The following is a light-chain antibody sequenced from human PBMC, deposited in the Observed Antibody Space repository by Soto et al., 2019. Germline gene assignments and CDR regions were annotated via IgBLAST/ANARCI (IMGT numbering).Light chain of an antibody. Sequence: DIQLTQFPSSLSASVGDRVTITCRTSQRISSNLHWYQQKPGKAPNLLIYVASNLQNGVPSRFSGGGSGTECTLTISSLQPEDFATYYCQQSYGTSFRFGSGTRVNMK. CDR2: VAS. J-gene: IGKJ3*01. V-gene: IGKV1-39*01. CDR1: QRISSN. CDR3: QQSYGTSFR.